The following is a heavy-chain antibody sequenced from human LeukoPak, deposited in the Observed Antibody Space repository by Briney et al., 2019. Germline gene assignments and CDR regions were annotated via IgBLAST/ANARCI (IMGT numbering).Heavy chain of an antibody. CDR3: ARSTQESSTSFDY. CDR2: IYHSGST. Sequence: SETLSLTCTVSGGSISDYYWSWIRQPPGKGLEYIGFIYHSGSTNYNPSLKSRVTMSVDKSKNQCSLRLSSVTAADTAIYFCARSTQESSTSFDYWGQGTLVTVSS. J-gene: IGHJ4*02. CDR1: GGSISDYY. D-gene: IGHD6-6*01. V-gene: IGHV4-59*01.